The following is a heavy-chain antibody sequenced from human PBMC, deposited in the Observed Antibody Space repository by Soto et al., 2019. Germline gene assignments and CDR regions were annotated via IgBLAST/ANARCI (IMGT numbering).Heavy chain of an antibody. J-gene: IGHJ4*02. CDR1: GFTFSSYG. Sequence: GGSLRLSCAASGFTFSSYGMHWVRQAPGKGLEWVAVIWYDGSNKYYADSVKGRFTISRDNSKNTLYLQMNSLRAEDTAVYYCARSYIAARPKYFDYWGQGTLVTVSS. CDR2: IWYDGSNK. CDR3: ARSYIAARPKYFDY. V-gene: IGHV3-33*01. D-gene: IGHD6-6*01.